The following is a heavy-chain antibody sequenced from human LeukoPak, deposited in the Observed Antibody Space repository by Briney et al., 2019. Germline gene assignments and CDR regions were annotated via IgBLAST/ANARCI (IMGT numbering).Heavy chain of an antibody. CDR3: ARTFYYDSSGPRAFDV. V-gene: IGHV1-46*01. CDR2: INLIGGST. Sequence: ASVNVSCTASGYTFTSYHMHWVRQAPGQGLEWMGIINLIGGSTTYAQRFQGRVTMTGDTSTSAVYVELSSLRSEETAMYYCARTFYYDSSGPRAFDVWGQGTMVTVS. D-gene: IGHD3-22*01. J-gene: IGHJ3*01. CDR1: GYTFTSYH.